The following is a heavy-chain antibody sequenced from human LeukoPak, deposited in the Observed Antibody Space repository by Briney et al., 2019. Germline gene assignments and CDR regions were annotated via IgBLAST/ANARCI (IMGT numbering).Heavy chain of an antibody. CDR2: IIPIFGTA. D-gene: IGHD4-11*01. CDR3: ARGPTTMTRAFDY. Sequence: GASVKVSCKASGGTFSSYAISWVRQAPGQGLEWMGGIIPIFGTANYAQKFQGRVTITADKSTSTAYMELSSLRSEDTAVYYCARGPTTMTRAFDYWGQGTLVTVSS. V-gene: IGHV1-69*06. J-gene: IGHJ4*02. CDR1: GGTFSSYA.